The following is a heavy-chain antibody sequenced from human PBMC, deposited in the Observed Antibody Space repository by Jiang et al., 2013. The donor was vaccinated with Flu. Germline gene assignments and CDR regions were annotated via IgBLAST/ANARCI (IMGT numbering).Heavy chain of an antibody. CDR2: ISWNSETI. V-gene: IGHV3-9*01. Sequence: VQLVESGGGLVQPGRSLRLSCVASGFTFDDYAMHWVRQAPGKGLEWVSGISWNSETIGHADSVKGRFTIARDNARNSVYLQMNSLRPEDTALYYCVRHCTSDSCYILGMDVWGQGTTVTVSS. D-gene: IGHD2-2*02. J-gene: IGHJ6*02. CDR1: GFTFDDYA. CDR3: VRHCTSDSCYILGMDV.